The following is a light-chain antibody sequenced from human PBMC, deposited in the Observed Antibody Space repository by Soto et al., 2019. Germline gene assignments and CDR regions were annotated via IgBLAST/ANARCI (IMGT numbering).Light chain of an antibody. CDR3: AAWDDSLNGVI. CDR1: SSNIGSNT. CDR2: SNN. J-gene: IGLJ2*01. V-gene: IGLV1-44*01. Sequence: QSVVTQPPSASGTPGQRVTISCSGSSSNIGSNTVNWYQHLPGTAPQLLIYSNNQRPSGVPARLSGSKSGTSASLAISGLQSEDEADYYCAAWDDSLNGVIFGGGTKLTVL.